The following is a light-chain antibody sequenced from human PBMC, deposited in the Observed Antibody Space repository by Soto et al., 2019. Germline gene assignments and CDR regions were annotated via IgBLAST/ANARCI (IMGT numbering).Light chain of an antibody. CDR2: EVT. V-gene: IGLV2-14*01. CDR3: SSYTTAYTQV. CDR1: SNDVGYYNY. Sequence: QSALSQPASVSGSPGQSITISCTGTSNDVGYYNYVSWYQQHPGQAPKLMISEVTTRPSGVSDRFSGSKSGNTAFLTISRLQAEDEAHYYCSSYTTAYTQVFGGGTKVTVL. J-gene: IGLJ3*02.